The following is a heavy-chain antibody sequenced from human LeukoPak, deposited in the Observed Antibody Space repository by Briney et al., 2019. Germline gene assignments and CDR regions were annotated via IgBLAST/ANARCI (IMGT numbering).Heavy chain of an antibody. D-gene: IGHD6-19*01. CDR2: INWNGGST. V-gene: IGHV3-20*04. CDR3: ARVGGAVAGILSYYYYYMDV. J-gene: IGHJ6*03. CDR1: GFTFDDYG. Sequence: PGGSLRLSCAASGFTFDDYGMSWVRHAPGKGLEWVSGINWNGGSTGYADSVKGRFTISRDNAKNSLYLQMNSLRAEDTALYYCARVGGAVAGILSYYYYYMDVWGKGTTVTVSS.